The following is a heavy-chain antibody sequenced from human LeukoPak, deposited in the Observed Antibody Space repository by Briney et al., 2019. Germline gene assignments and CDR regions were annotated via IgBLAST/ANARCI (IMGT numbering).Heavy chain of an antibody. Sequence: PGESLKISCASSGFTFSNYDMDWVRQAPGKGPEWVSYISSSGSTVHYADSVKGRFTISRDNAMNSLYLQMSSLRGDGTAIYYCSIHNGWFDYWGQGTLVTVSS. CDR2: ISSSGSTV. D-gene: IGHD2-8*01. V-gene: IGHV3-48*03. J-gene: IGHJ5*01. CDR1: GFTFSNYD. CDR3: SIHNGWFDY.